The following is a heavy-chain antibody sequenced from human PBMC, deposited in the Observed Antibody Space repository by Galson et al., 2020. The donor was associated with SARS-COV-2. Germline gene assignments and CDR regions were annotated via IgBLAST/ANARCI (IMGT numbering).Heavy chain of an antibody. Sequence: KIGESLKISCKGSGYSFASYWNGWVRQMPGKGLEWMGIIYPADSDTRYSPSFQGQVTISADKSISIAYLQWSSLKASDTAMYYCVRSGTIFGVADAFDIWGQGTMVTISS. V-gene: IGHV5-51*01. CDR3: VRSGTIFGVADAFDI. CDR2: IYPADSDT. CDR1: GYSFASYW. J-gene: IGHJ3*02. D-gene: IGHD3-3*01.